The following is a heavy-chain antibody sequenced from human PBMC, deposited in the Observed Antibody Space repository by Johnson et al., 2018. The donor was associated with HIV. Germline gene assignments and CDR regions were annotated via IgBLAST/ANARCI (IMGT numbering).Heavy chain of an antibody. CDR2: IKQDGSEK. CDR3: AKIGQWRERLDAFDV. Sequence: EQLVESGGGLVQPGESLRLSCAASGFTFSSYWMSWVRQAPGKGLEWVANIKQDGSEKYYVDSVKGRFTISRDNAKNSVYLQMSSLRPEDTAVYYCAKIGQWRERLDAFDVWGQGTMVTVSS. D-gene: IGHD6-19*01. J-gene: IGHJ3*01. CDR1: GFTFSSYW. V-gene: IGHV3-7*02.